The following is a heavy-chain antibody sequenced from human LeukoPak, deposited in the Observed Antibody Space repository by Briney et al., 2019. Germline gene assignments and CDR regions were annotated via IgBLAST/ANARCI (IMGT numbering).Heavy chain of an antibody. CDR1: GFNVSNNY. CDR3: ARDRGAAAGN. Sequence: GGSLRLSCAASGFNVSNNYMSWVRQAPGKGLEWVSVIYRGGSTYYADSVEGRFTMSRDNSKNTVYLQMDSLRAEDTAVYYCARDRGAAAGNWGQGTLVTVSS. J-gene: IGHJ4*02. V-gene: IGHV3-53*01. D-gene: IGHD6-13*01. CDR2: IYRGGST.